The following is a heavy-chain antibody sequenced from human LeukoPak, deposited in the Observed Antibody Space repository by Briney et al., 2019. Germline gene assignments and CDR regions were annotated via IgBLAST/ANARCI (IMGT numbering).Heavy chain of an antibody. CDR2: INHSGST. V-gene: IGHV4-34*01. Sequence: SETLSLTCAVYGGSFSGYYWNWIRQPPGKGLEWIGEINHSGSTNYNPSLKSRVTISVDTSKNQFSLNLSSVTAADTAVYYCVTQTEGYCSGGSCTLGYFDYWGQGTLVTVSS. CDR1: GGSFSGYY. D-gene: IGHD2-15*01. J-gene: IGHJ4*02. CDR3: VTQTEGYCSGGSCTLGYFDY.